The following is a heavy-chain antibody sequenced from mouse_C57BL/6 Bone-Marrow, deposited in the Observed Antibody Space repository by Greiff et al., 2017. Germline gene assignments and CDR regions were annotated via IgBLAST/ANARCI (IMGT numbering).Heavy chain of an antibody. CDR1: GYTFTSYW. CDR3: ARLSPNRDIDY. Sequence: QVQLQQPGTELVKPGASVKLSCKASGYTFTSYWMHWVKQRPGQGLEWIGNINPSNGGTNYNEKFKSKATLTVDKSSSTAYMPLSSMTSEDSAVYYCARLSPNRDIDYWGQGTTLTVSS. D-gene: IGHD4-1*01. J-gene: IGHJ2*01. CDR2: INPSNGGT. V-gene: IGHV1-53*01.